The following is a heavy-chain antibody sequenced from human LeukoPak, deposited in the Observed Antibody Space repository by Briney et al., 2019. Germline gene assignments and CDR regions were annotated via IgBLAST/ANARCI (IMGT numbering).Heavy chain of an antibody. V-gene: IGHV3-53*01. CDR2: IYSGGTT. Sequence: GGSLRLSCAASGFTVSSNYMSWVRQAPGKGLEWVSVIYSGGTTYYADSVKGRFTISRDNSKNTLYLQMNSLRAEDTAVYYCARVKAPGAFDIWGQGTMVTVSS. CDR1: GFTVSSNY. J-gene: IGHJ3*02. CDR3: ARVKAPGAFDI.